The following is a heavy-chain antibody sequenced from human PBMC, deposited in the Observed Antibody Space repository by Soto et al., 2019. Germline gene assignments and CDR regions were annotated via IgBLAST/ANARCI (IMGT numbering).Heavy chain of an antibody. CDR3: ASQKWPNAFDI. V-gene: IGHV3-48*03. D-gene: IGHD5-12*01. CDR1: GITLSSFE. Sequence: GGSLRLSCAASGITLSSFEMNWVRQAPGKGLEWISYISKSGGLKYYLDYADSGKGRFTISRDDAKNSVFLQMNSLRAEDTAVYYCASQKWPNAFDIWGQGTMVTVSS. J-gene: IGHJ3*02. CDR2: ISKSGGLKYYL.